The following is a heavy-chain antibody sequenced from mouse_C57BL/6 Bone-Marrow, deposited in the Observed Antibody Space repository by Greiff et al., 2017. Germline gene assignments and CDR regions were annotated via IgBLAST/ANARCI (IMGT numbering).Heavy chain of an antibody. CDR3: SMEYDELLAMDY. CDR1: GYTFTSYW. CDR2: IDPSDSYT. J-gene: IGHJ4*01. D-gene: IGHD2-12*01. Sequence: QVQLQQPGAELVMPGASVKLSCKASGYTFTSYWMHWVKQRPGQGLEWIGEIDPSDSYTTYNQKFKGKSTLTVDKSSSTAYLQLSSLTSDDSAVXYCSMEYDELLAMDYWGQGTSVTVSS. V-gene: IGHV1-69*01.